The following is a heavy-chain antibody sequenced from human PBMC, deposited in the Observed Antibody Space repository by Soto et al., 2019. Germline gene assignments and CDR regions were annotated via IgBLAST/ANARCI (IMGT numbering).Heavy chain of an antibody. Sequence: GASVKVSCKASGYTFTGYAMHWVRQAPGQRLEWMGWINAGNGNTKYSQKFQGRVTITRDTSASTAYMELSSLRSEDTAVYYCARAGAVAADFDYWGQGTLVTVSS. J-gene: IGHJ4*02. D-gene: IGHD6-19*01. CDR3: ARAGAVAADFDY. CDR2: INAGNGNT. V-gene: IGHV1-3*01. CDR1: GYTFTGYA.